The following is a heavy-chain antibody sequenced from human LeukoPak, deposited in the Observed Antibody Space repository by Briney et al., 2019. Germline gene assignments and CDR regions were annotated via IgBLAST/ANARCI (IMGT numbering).Heavy chain of an antibody. J-gene: IGHJ4*02. V-gene: IGHV1-69*13. Sequence: ASVKVSCKASGGTFSSYAISWVRRAPGQGLEWMGGIIPIFGTANYAQKFQGRVTITADESTSTAYMELSSLRSEDTAVYYCARGLLSYGAPSHFDYWGQGTLVTVSS. CDR2: IIPIFGTA. CDR1: GGTFSSYA. CDR3: ARGLLSYGAPSHFDY. D-gene: IGHD4-17*01.